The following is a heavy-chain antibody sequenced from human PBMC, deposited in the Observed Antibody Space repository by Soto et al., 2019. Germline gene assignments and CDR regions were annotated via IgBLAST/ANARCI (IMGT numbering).Heavy chain of an antibody. Sequence: EVQLVESGGGLVQPGRSLRLSCAASGFTFDDYAMHWVRQAPGKGLEWVSRINSDGSSTTYADSVRGRFTISRDNAKNTLYLQMHSLRAEDTAVYYCARDIVVVVATSDYGMDVWGQGTTVTVSS. V-gene: IGHV3-9*01. J-gene: IGHJ6*02. D-gene: IGHD2-15*01. CDR1: GFTFDDYA. CDR2: INSDGSST. CDR3: ARDIVVVVATSDYGMDV.